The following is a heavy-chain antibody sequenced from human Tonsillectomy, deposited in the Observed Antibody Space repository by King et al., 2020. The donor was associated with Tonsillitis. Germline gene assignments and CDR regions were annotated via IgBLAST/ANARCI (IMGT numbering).Heavy chain of an antibody. D-gene: IGHD2-8*01. Sequence: QLQESGSGLVKPSQTLSLTCAVSGGSISSSGYCWSWIRLPPGKGLEWIGYIYHSGSTFYNPSLKSRVTMSVDRSKNQFSLRLSSVTAADTAVYYCARMLSNPEYWYFDLWGRGTLVTVSS. CDR1: GGSISSSGYC. V-gene: IGHV4-30-2*01. J-gene: IGHJ2*01. CDR2: IYHSGST. CDR3: ARMLSNPEYWYFDL.